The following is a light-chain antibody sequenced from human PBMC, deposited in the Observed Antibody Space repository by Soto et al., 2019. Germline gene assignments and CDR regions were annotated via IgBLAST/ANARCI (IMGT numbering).Light chain of an antibody. J-gene: IGKJ5*01. V-gene: IGKV1-33*01. CDR2: DAF. CDR1: QSISSY. CDR3: QQYDNLPIT. Sequence: DIQMTQCPASLSASVGDRVTMTCRASQSISSYLNWYQQKPGKAPKLLIYDAFNLETGVPSRFSGSGSGTDFTFTISSLQPEDIATYYCQQYDNLPITFGQGTRLEVK.